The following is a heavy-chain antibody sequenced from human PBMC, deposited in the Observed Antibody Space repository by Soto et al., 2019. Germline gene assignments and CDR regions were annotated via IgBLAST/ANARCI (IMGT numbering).Heavy chain of an antibody. Sequence: QVQLVQSGAEVKKPGSSVKVSCKASGGTFSGYAITWVRQAPGQGLEWMGGIIPIFETTNYAQNFQGRVTITADKSTSTGYMKLSILRSEDTAVYYCSREGSGYFGSGMDVWGQGTTVTVSS. J-gene: IGHJ6*02. CDR1: GGTFSGYA. V-gene: IGHV1-69*06. CDR3: SREGSGYFGSGMDV. D-gene: IGHD5-12*01. CDR2: IIPIFETT.